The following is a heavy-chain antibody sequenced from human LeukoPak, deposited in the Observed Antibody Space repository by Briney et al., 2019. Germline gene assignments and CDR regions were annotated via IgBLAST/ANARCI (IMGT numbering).Heavy chain of an antibody. CDR1: GFTFSSYA. D-gene: IGHD6-19*01. CDR2: ISGSGGTA. Sequence: GGSLRLSCAASGFTFSSYAMSWVRQAPGKGLEWVSAISGSGGTAYYADSVKGRFTISRDNSKNTLYLQMNSLRAEDTAAYYCARCKGGWSDHFYGMDVWGQGTTVTVSS. J-gene: IGHJ6*02. CDR3: ARCKGGWSDHFYGMDV. V-gene: IGHV3-23*01.